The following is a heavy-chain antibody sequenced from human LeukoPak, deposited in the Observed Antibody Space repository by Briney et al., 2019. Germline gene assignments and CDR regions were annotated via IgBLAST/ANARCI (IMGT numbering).Heavy chain of an antibody. CDR2: ITSSGTHI. CDR3: ARDPYSGNYGNDYYYYMDV. D-gene: IGHD1-26*01. CDR1: GFTFSSYA. Sequence: GGSLRLSCAASGFTFSSYAMSWVRQAPGKGLEWVSSITSSGTHIFYADSVRGRFTISRDNAKNSLYLQMDSLGPDDTVVYYCARDPYSGNYGNDYYYYMDVWDKGTTVTISS. J-gene: IGHJ6*03. V-gene: IGHV3-21*01.